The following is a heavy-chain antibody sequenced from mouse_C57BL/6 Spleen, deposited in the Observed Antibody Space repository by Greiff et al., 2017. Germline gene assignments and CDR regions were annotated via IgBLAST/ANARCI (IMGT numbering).Heavy chain of an antibody. V-gene: IGHV10-1*01. CDR3: VRHYDGYFDD. CDR2: IRSKSNNYAT. CDR1: GFSFNTYA. D-gene: IGHD2-3*01. Sequence: EVKLMESGGGLVQPKGSLKLSCAASGFSFNTYAMNWVRQAPGKGLEWVARIRSKSNNYATYYADSVKDRFTISRDDSESMLYLQMNNLKTEDTAMYYCVRHYDGYFDDWGKGTTLTVSS. J-gene: IGHJ2*01.